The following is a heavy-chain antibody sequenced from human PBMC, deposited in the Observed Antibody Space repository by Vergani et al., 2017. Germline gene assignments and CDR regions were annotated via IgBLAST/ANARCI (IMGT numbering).Heavy chain of an antibody. D-gene: IGHD6-19*01. Sequence: VVQPGGSLRLSCAASGFTFSSYGMHWVRQAPGKGLEWVAFIRYDGSNKYYADSVKGRFTISRDNSKNTLYLQMNSLRAEDTAVYYCAKDRGSGWIYYYYGMDVWGQGTTVTVSS. CDR3: AKDRGSGWIYYYYGMDV. CDR2: IRYDGSNK. J-gene: IGHJ6*02. CDR1: GFTFSSYG. V-gene: IGHV3-30*02.